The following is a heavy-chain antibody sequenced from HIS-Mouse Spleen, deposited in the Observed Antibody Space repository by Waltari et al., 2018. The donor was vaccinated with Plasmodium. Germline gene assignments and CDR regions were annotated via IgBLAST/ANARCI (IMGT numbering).Heavy chain of an antibody. CDR3: ATPRVGGSYFDY. J-gene: IGHJ4*02. D-gene: IGHD1-26*01. Sequence: EVQLVYSGGGWVQLGGSRRLSCAACGLPGDRTYIPWVRQAPGKGLEWVSVIYSGGSTYYADSVKGRFTISRDNSKNTLYLQMNSLRAEDTAVYYCATPRVGGSYFDYWGQGTLVTVSS. CDR2: IYSGGST. CDR1: GLPGDRTY. V-gene: IGHV3-66*01.